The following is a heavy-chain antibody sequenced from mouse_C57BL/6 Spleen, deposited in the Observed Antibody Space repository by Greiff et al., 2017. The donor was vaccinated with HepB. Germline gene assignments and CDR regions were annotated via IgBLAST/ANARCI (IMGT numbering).Heavy chain of an antibody. CDR2: ISSGSSTI. V-gene: IGHV5-17*01. Sequence: VQLKQSGGGLVKPGGSLKLSCAASGFTFSDYGMHWVRQAPEKGLEWVAYISSGSSTIYYADTVKGRFTISRDNAKNTLFLQMTSLRSEDTAMYYCARTITTVVAPGYWGQGTTLTVSS. CDR1: GFTFSDYG. J-gene: IGHJ2*01. D-gene: IGHD1-1*01. CDR3: ARTITTVVAPGY.